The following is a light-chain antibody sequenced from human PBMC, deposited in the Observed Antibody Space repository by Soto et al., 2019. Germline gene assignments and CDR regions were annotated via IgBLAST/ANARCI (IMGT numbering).Light chain of an antibody. V-gene: IGKV3-20*01. CDR1: HSVSSTY. Sequence: EIVLTQSPGTLSLSPGERATLSCRASHSVSSTYLAWYQQKPGQAPRLLIYGASSRATGIPDRFSGSGSGTDFTITISRLEPEDCAVYYCQQYGSSPPYTFGQGTKLEIK. J-gene: IGKJ2*01. CDR3: QQYGSSPPYT. CDR2: GAS.